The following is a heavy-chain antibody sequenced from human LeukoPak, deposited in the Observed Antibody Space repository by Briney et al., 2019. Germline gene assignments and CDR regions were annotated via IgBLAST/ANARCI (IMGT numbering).Heavy chain of an antibody. D-gene: IGHD6-19*01. J-gene: IGHJ6*03. V-gene: IGHV4-59*01. CDR3: ARFRSAVAGTYNYYYLDV. Sequence: SETLSLTCSVSGGSISPYYWSWIRQPPGKGLEWIGYIFYSGVTTYNPSLKSRLTISLDTSKNQISLRLSSVTAADTAVYYCARFRSAVAGTYNYYYLDVWGKGTTVTVSS. CDR2: IFYSGVT. CDR1: GGSISPYY.